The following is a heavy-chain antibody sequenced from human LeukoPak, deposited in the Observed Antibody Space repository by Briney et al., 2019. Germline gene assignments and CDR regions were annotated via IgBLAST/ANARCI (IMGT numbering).Heavy chain of an antibody. Sequence: SETLSLTCTVSGGSISSGSYYWSWIRQPAGKGLEWIGRIYTSGSTNYNPSLKSRVTISIDTSKNQFSLKLSSVTAADTAVYYCARSSDRFGELYYYYMDVWGKGTTVTVSS. CDR1: GGSISSGSYY. J-gene: IGHJ6*03. CDR3: ARSSDRFGELYYYYMDV. V-gene: IGHV4-61*02. D-gene: IGHD3-10*01. CDR2: IYTSGST.